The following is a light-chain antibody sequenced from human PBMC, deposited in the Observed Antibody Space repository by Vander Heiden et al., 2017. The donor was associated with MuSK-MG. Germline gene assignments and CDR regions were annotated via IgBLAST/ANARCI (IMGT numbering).Light chain of an antibody. CDR2: AAS. J-gene: IGKJ1*01. CDR3: RCYSTGT. V-gene: IGKV1-39*01. CDR1: QNISTY. Sequence: DIQMSQSPSSLSASVGDRVTITCRASQNISTYLNWDQQKPGKAPNILIYAASTLKSGVQSRFSGSGSGTDFTLTSSRLQTEDFASYYGRCYSTGTFGQGTKV.